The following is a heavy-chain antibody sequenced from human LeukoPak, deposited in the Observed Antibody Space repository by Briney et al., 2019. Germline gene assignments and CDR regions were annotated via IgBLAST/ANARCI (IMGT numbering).Heavy chain of an antibody. CDR3: ARATVKTSHFDL. CDR1: GFTFSSYD. V-gene: IGHV3-13*01. CDR2: IGTAGDT. J-gene: IGHJ3*01. D-gene: IGHD2-2*01. Sequence: GGSLRLSCAASGFTFSSYDMHWVRQVTGKGLELVSAIGTAGDTYYAGSVKGRFTISRENAKNSLYLQMNSLRAGDTAVYYCARATVKTSHFDLWGQGTMVTVSS.